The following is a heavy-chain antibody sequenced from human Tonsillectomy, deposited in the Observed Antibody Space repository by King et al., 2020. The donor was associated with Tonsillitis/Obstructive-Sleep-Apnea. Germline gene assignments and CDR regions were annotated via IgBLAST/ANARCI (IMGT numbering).Heavy chain of an antibody. D-gene: IGHD5-12*01. CDR1: GYTFTSQW. CDR3: ARHGDSWTPPDY. CDR2: IYPGDSDT. V-gene: IGHV5-51*01. Sequence: QLVQSGAEVKKPGESLKISCKGSGYTFTSQWIGWVRQMPGKGLEWMGMIYPGDSDTRYSPSFQGQVTISADKSISTAYLRWSSLQASDTAMYHCARHGDSWTPPDYWGQGTLVTVSS. J-gene: IGHJ4*02.